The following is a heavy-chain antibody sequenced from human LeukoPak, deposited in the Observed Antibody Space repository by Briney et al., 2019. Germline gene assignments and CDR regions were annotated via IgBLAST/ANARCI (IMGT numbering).Heavy chain of an antibody. J-gene: IGHJ4*02. CDR1: GFTFSLYS. CDR2: ISSTSSTI. D-gene: IGHD7-27*01. V-gene: IGHV3-48*01. CDR3: ARVNWDYVDY. Sequence: GGSLRLSCAASGFTFSLYSMNWVRQAPGKGLEWVSYISSTSSTIYYADSVKGRFTISRDNAKNSLYLQMGSLRAEDTAVYYCARVNWDYVDYWGQGTLATVSS.